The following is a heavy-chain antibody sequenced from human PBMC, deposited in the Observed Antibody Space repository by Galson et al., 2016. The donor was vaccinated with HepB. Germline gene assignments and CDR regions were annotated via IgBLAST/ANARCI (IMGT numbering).Heavy chain of an antibody. V-gene: IGHV4-61*02. CDR3: ARSILLDGSGSYSSAY. CDR2: IYTSGGT. J-gene: IGHJ1*01. D-gene: IGHD3-10*01. Sequence: TLSLTCTVSGGSVSPGNYFWSWFRQPAGKGLEWIGRIYTSGGTSYNPSLKSRVFISIDTSTNQFSLRLTSVTAADTAVYFSARSILLDGSGSYSSAYWGQGTLVTVSS. CDR1: GGSVSPGNYF.